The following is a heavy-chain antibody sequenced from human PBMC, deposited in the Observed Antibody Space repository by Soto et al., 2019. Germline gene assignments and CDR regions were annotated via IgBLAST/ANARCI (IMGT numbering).Heavy chain of an antibody. CDR1: GGTFSSYT. Sequence: SVKVSCKASGGTFSSYTISWVRQAPGQGLEWMGRIIPILGIANYAQKFQGRVTITADKSTSTAYMELSSLRSEDTAVYYCARITIGRQDWYYYYYGMDVWGQGTTVTVSS. J-gene: IGHJ6*02. V-gene: IGHV1-69*02. CDR2: IIPILGIA. D-gene: IGHD3-9*01. CDR3: ARITIGRQDWYYYYYGMDV.